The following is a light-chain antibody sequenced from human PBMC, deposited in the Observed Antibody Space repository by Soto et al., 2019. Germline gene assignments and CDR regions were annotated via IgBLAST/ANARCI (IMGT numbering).Light chain of an antibody. V-gene: IGKV3-20*01. CDR1: QTISVTF. Sequence: EIVLTQSPGTLSLSPGERATLSCRASQTISVTFLAWYQQKPGQAPRLLIYSASSRATGIPDRFSGSGSGTDFTLTISRLEPEDFAVYFCQNYHTSRITFGQGIRLEIK. J-gene: IGKJ5*01. CDR3: QNYHTSRIT. CDR2: SAS.